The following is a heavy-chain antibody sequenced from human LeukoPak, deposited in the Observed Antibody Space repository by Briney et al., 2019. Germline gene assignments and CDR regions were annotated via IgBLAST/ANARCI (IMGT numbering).Heavy chain of an antibody. J-gene: IGHJ4*02. CDR1: GDSVSSNSAA. CDR3: AGSGSYFRY. D-gene: IGHD3-10*01. V-gene: IGHV6-1*01. Sequence: SQTLSLTCAISGDSVSSNSAAWNWIRQSPSRGLERLGRTYYRSKWYYDYAVSVKSRITITPDTSKDQFSLQLNSVNPEDTAVYYCAGSGSYFRYWGQGALVTVSS. CDR2: TYYRSKWYY.